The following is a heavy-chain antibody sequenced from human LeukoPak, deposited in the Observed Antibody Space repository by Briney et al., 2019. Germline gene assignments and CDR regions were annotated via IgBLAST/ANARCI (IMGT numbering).Heavy chain of an antibody. CDR1: GFTFSTYA. CDR3: ARDLSAQWGLDY. J-gene: IGHJ4*02. Sequence: PGGSLRLSCAASGFTFSTYAMSWVRQAPGKGLEWVSGISGSGGSTYYADSVKGRFTISRDNSENTLYLQMNSLRAEDTAVYYCARDLSAQWGLDYWGQGTLVTVSS. CDR2: ISGSGGST. D-gene: IGHD3-16*02. V-gene: IGHV3-23*01.